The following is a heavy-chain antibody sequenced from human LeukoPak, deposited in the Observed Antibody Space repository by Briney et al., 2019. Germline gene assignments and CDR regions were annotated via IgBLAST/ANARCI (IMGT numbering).Heavy chain of an antibody. CDR2: IGSDNKP. CDR3: ARGTHYYDSSGYPTWYFFDY. J-gene: IGHJ4*02. V-gene: IGHV3-23*05. D-gene: IGHD3-22*01. CDR1: GFTFSAYA. Sequence: GGSLRLSCEASGFTFSAYAMTWVRQAPGQGLEWVSSIGSDNKPHYSESVKGRFATSRDNSKNTLYLQMNSLTAEDTAVYYCARGTHYYDSSGYPTWYFFDYWGQGTLVTVSS.